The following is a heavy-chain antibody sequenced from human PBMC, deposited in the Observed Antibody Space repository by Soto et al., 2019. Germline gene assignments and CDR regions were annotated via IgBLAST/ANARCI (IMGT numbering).Heavy chain of an antibody. CDR3: ARSRGGYFDY. D-gene: IGHD3-16*01. V-gene: IGHV4-59*01. Sequence: QVQLQESGPGLVKPSETLSLTCTVSGGSISSYYWSWIRQPPGKGLEWIGYIYYSGSTNYNPSLKSRATTSVDTAKNQFSLKLSSVTAADTAVYYCARSRGGYFDYWGQGPLVTVSS. CDR2: IYYSGST. CDR1: GGSISSYY. J-gene: IGHJ4*02.